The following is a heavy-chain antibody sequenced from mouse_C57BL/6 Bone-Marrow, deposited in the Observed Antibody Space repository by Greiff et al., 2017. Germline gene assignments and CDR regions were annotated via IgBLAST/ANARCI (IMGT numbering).Heavy chain of an antibody. Sequence: VQLQQSGAELVKPGASVKISCKASGYAFSSYWMNWVKQRPGKGLEWIGQIYPGDGDTNYNGKFKGKATLTADKSSSTAYMQLSSLTSEDSAVYFCARWRLDGRHTGFYAMDYWGQGTSVTVSS. CDR2: IYPGDGDT. CDR1: GYAFSSYW. J-gene: IGHJ4*01. V-gene: IGHV1-80*01. CDR3: ARWRLDGRHTGFYAMDY. D-gene: IGHD1-1*02.